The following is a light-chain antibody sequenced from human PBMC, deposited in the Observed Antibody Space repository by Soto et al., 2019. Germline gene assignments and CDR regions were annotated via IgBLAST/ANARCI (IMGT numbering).Light chain of an antibody. J-gene: IGKJ5*01. Sequence: DIQLTQSPSLMYASIGDRVTITCRASQGISSYLAWYQQKPGKAPNLLIYASSTLQSGVPSRFSGSGSGTEFTLTISSLQPEDFATYYCQQLNNYPPAFGQGTRLEIK. CDR1: QGISSY. CDR3: QQLNNYPPA. CDR2: ASS. V-gene: IGKV1-9*01.